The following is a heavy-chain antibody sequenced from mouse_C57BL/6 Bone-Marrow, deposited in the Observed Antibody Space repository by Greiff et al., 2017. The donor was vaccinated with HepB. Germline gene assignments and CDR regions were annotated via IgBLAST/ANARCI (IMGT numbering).Heavy chain of an antibody. CDR2: ISYDGSN. J-gene: IGHJ2*01. D-gene: IGHD1-1*01. CDR1: GYSITSGYY. CDR3: ARGAYYYGSSFYYFDY. Sequence: EVHLVESGPGLVKPSQSLSLTCSVTGYSITSGYYWNWIRQFPGNKLEWMGYISYDGSNNYNPSLKNRISITRDTSKNQFFLKLNSVTTEDTATYYCARGAYYYGSSFYYFDYWGQGTTLTVSS. V-gene: IGHV3-6*01.